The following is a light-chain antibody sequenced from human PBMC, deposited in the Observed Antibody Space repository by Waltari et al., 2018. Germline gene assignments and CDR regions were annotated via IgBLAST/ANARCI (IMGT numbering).Light chain of an antibody. Sequence: DIVMTQSPDSLAVPLGERATINCKSSQSVLHSSNNKNYLAWYQQKPVQPPKRLIYWASTRESGVADRCIGGGSGTYVTLTISSLQAEDVAVYYCQQQYSAPYAFAQGTELEIK. J-gene: IGKJ2*01. CDR1: QSVLHSSNNKNY. V-gene: IGKV4-1*01. CDR2: WAS. CDR3: QQQYSAPYA.